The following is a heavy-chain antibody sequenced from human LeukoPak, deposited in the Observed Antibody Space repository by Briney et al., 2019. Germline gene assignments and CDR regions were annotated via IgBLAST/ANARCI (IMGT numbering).Heavy chain of an antibody. D-gene: IGHD2-2*01. Sequence: GESLKISCKGSGYSFTSYWIGWVRHMRGKGLEWMGIIYPGDSDTRYSPSFQGQVTISADKSISTAYLQWSSLKASDTAMYYYARLRFNPAATWGNAFDIWGQGTMVTVSS. CDR1: GYSFTSYW. CDR2: IYPGDSDT. J-gene: IGHJ3*02. CDR3: ARLRFNPAATWGNAFDI. V-gene: IGHV5-51*01.